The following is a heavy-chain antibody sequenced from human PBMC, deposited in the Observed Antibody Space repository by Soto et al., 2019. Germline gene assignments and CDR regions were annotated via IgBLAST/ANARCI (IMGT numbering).Heavy chain of an antibody. CDR1: GVLLSTSGMC. CDR2: IEWDDDK. D-gene: IGHD3-22*01. J-gene: IGHJ3*02. CDR3: ARIGRPYYYDRSSTSYAFDI. Sequence: SGSPLMIPTQTLTLTWTFAGVLLSTSGMCVSWIRQPPGKALEWLALIEWDDDKYHSTSLKTRLTISKDTSKNQVVLTMTNMDPVDTATYYCARIGRPYYYDRSSTSYAFDIWGQGTMVTVTS. V-gene: IGHV2-70*01.